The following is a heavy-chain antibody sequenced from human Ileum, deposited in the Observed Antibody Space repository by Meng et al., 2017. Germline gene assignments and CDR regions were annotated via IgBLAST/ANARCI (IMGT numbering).Heavy chain of an antibody. J-gene: IGHJ5*02. D-gene: IGHD2-21*01. CDR1: GASISSGYW. CDR2: IHHGGGT. Sequence: QGQLQESGPGLVERSGTLSLTCAVSGASISSGYWWSWVRQPPGKGLEWIGEIHHGGGTNYNPSLKSRVTISVDKSSNQYTLRLTSVTAADTAMYYCARNGAYSADPWGQGTLVTVSS. CDR3: ARNGAYSADP. V-gene: IGHV4-4*02.